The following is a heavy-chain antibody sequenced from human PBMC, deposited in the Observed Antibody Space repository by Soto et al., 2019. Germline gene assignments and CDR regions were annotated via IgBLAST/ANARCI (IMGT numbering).Heavy chain of an antibody. J-gene: IGHJ5*02. CDR2: IWYDGSNK. D-gene: IGHD6-19*01. Sequence: QVQLVESGGGVVQPGRSLRLSCAASGFTFSSYGMHWVRQAPGKGLEWVAVIWYDGSNKYYADSVKGRFTISRDNSKNTLHLQMNIRRAEDTGVYYCARGGRAVAGPPNWFDPWGQGTLVTVSS. V-gene: IGHV3-33*01. CDR3: ARGGRAVAGPPNWFDP. CDR1: GFTFSSYG.